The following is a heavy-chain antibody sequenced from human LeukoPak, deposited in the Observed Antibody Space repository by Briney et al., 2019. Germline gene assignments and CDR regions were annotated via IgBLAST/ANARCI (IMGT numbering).Heavy chain of an antibody. Sequence: ASLKVSCKASGYTFTSYDINWVRQATGQGLEWMGWMNPNSGNTGYAQKFQGRVTMTRDTSISTAYMELSRLRSDDTGVYYCARSRLGYCSGGSCYSGAIWGQGTMVTVSS. J-gene: IGHJ3*02. CDR2: MNPNSGNT. CDR1: GYTFTSYD. V-gene: IGHV1-8*01. D-gene: IGHD2-15*01. CDR3: ARSRLGYCSGGSCYSGAI.